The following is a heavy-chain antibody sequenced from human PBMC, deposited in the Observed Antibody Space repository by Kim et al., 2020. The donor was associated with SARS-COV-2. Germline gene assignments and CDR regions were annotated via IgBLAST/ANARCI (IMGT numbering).Heavy chain of an antibody. Sequence: GGSLRLSCAASGFTFSSYGMHWVRQAPGKGLEWVAVISYDGSNKYYADSVKGRFTISRDNSKNTLYLQMNSLRAEDTAVYYCAKTDPDAYYFDYWGQGTLVTVSS. CDR2: ISYDGSNK. CDR3: AKTDPDAYYFDY. V-gene: IGHV3-30*18. J-gene: IGHJ4*02. CDR1: GFTFSSYG.